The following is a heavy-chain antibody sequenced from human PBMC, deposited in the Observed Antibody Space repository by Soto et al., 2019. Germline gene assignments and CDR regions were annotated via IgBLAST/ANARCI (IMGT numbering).Heavy chain of an antibody. V-gene: IGHV3-30-3*01. J-gene: IGHJ4*02. CDR3: ARSRYGDYAVDY. CDR2: ISYDGSNK. CDR1: GFTFSSYA. Sequence: GGSLRLSCAASGFTFSSYAMHWVRQAPGKGLEWVAVISYDGSNKYYADSVKGRFTISRDNSKNTLYLQMNSLRAEDTAVYYCARSRYGDYAVDYWGQGTLVTVSS. D-gene: IGHD4-17*01.